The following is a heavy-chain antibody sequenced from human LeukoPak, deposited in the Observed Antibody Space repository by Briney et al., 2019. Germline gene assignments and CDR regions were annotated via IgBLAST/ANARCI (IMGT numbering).Heavy chain of an antibody. J-gene: IGHJ4*02. D-gene: IGHD1-26*01. CDR2: INWNGGST. CDR1: GFTFDDYG. V-gene: IGHV3-20*04. Sequence: PGGSLRLSCAASGFTFDDYGMSWVRQAPGKGLEWVSGINWNGGSTGYADSVKGRFTISRDNAKNSLYLQMNSLRAEDTALYYCARLGWELLRPGYFDYWGQGTLVTVSS. CDR3: ARLGWELLRPGYFDY.